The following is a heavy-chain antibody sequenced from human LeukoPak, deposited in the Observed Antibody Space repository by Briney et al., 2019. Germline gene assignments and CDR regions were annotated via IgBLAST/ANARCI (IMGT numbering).Heavy chain of an antibody. CDR1: GFTFSSYA. Sequence: PGGSLRLSCAASGFTFSSYAMSWVRRAPGKGLEWVSAISGSGGSTYYADSVKGRFTISRDNSKNTLYLQMNSLRAEDTAVYYCAKAPYGSGSYTLDYWGQGTLVTVSS. CDR2: ISGSGGST. V-gene: IGHV3-23*01. J-gene: IGHJ4*02. D-gene: IGHD3-10*01. CDR3: AKAPYGSGSYTLDY.